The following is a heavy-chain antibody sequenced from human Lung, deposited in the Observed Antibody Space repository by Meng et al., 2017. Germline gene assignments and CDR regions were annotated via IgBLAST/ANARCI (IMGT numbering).Heavy chain of an antibody. CDR3: ARGQKGYFDL. CDR1: GGSSSSSYCY. Sequence: QMQPAESGPGLVKPSHPLSLTCSASGGSSSSSYCYRIWTRQPPGEGLEWSGHIYNSGSTYYNPSLKSLITISVDTFKNQFSLKLSSVTAADTALYYCARGQKGYFDLWGRGTLVTVSS. V-gene: IGHV4-30-4*01. J-gene: IGHJ2*01. CDR2: IYNSGST.